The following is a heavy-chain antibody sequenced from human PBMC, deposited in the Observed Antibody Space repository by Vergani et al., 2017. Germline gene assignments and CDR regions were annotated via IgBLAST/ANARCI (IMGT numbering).Heavy chain of an antibody. D-gene: IGHD5-24*01. CDR3: ARGVEMATILPHWFD. V-gene: IGHV1-2*02. Sequence: QVQLVQSGAEVKKPGASVKVSCKASGYTFTGYYMHWVRQAPGQGLEWMGWINPNSGGTNYAQKFQGRVTMTRDTSSSTAYMELSRLRSDDTAVYYCARGVEMATILPHWFDWGQGTLVTVSS. J-gene: IGHJ4*02. CDR1: GYTFTGYY. CDR2: INPNSGGT.